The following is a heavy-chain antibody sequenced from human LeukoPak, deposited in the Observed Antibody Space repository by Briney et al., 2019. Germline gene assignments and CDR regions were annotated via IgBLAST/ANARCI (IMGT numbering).Heavy chain of an antibody. CDR2: IRPDGSDK. CDR3: GRWGVPDALDR. V-gene: IGHV3-7*01. J-gene: IGHJ5*02. CDR1: GFMFSDYW. Sequence: PGGSLRLSCAASGFMFSDYWMSWVRQAPGKGLEWGANIRPDGSDKYYVESVRGRFPISRDNAQNSLYLQMNRLRGDDSGVYYCGRWGVPDALDRWGQGTLVTVSS. D-gene: IGHD3-10*01.